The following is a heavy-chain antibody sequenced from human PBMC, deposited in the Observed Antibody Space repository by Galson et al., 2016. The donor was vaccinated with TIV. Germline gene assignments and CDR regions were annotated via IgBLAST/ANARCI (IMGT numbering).Heavy chain of an antibody. CDR1: GGSTSSYY. CDR2: IYHTGNT. D-gene: IGHD3-16*01. V-gene: IGHV4-59*12. Sequence: SETLSLTCTVSGGSTSSYYWTWIRQPPGKGLEWIGYIYHTGNTIYNPSIKSRGAISLDTSKNQLSLKLSSVTAADTALYYCAREGSADYDWGRAHFDYWGQGTLVTVSS. J-gene: IGHJ4*02. CDR3: AREGSADYDWGRAHFDY.